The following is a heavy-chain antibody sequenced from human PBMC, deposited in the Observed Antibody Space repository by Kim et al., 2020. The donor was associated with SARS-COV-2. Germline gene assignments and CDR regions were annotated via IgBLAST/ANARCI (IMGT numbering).Heavy chain of an antibody. Sequence: GGSLRLSCAASGFTFSSYAMSWVRQAPGKGLEWVSAISGSGGSTYYADSVKGRFTISRDNSTNTLYLQMNSLRAEDTAVYYCAKLYGDPLYYYYMDVWGKGTTVTVSS. D-gene: IGHD4-17*01. CDR1: GFTFSSYA. CDR3: AKLYGDPLYYYYMDV. CDR2: ISGSGGST. V-gene: IGHV3-23*01. J-gene: IGHJ6*03.